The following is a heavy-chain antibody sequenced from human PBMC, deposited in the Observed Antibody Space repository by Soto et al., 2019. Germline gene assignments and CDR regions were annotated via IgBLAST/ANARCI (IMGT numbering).Heavy chain of an antibody. CDR3: AKGSWWFGELFPSDYYYGMDV. CDR1: GFTFSSYA. Sequence: EVQLLESGGGLVQPGGSPRLSCAASGFTFSSYAMSWVRQAPGKGLEWVSAISGSGGSTYYADSVKGRFTISRDNSKNTLYLQMNSLRAEDTAVYYCAKGSWWFGELFPSDYYYGMDVWGQGTTVTVSS. V-gene: IGHV3-23*01. J-gene: IGHJ6*02. CDR2: ISGSGGST. D-gene: IGHD3-10*01.